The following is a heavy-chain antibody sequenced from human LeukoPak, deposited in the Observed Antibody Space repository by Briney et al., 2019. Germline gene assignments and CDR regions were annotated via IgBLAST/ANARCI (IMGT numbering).Heavy chain of an antibody. CDR2: ISSSSSYI. D-gene: IGHD6-13*01. CDR3: ARGVAGGYYYYYMDV. Sequence: GGSLRLSCAASGFTFSSYSMNWVRQAPGKGLEWVSSISSSSSYIYCADSVKGRFTISRDNAKNSLYLQMNSLRAEDTAVYYCARGVAGGYYYYYMDVWGKGTTVTVSS. J-gene: IGHJ6*03. V-gene: IGHV3-21*01. CDR1: GFTFSSYS.